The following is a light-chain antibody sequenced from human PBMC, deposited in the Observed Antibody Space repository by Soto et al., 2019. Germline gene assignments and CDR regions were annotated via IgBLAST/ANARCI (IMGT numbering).Light chain of an antibody. V-gene: IGKV1-5*01. J-gene: IGKJ4*01. CDR2: DAS. Sequence: DIQMTQSPSTLSASVGDRVTITCRASQSISSWLAWYQQKPGKAPKLLIYDASSLKSGVPSRFSGSGSGTEFTLTISSLQPDDFATYYCQQYNSYSGLTFGGGTKVEIK. CDR3: QQYNSYSGLT. CDR1: QSISSW.